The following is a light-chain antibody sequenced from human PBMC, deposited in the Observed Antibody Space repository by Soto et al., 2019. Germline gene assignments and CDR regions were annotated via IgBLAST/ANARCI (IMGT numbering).Light chain of an antibody. V-gene: IGKV1-27*01. CDR2: AAS. CDR1: QGISNY. CDR3: MQGRQTPHT. Sequence: DIQMTQSPSSLSASVGDRVTITCRASQGISNYLAWYQQKPGKVPKLLIYAASTLQSGVPSRFTGSGSGTDFTLKLSRVEAEDVGVYYCMQGRQTPHTFGQGTTLEIK. J-gene: IGKJ2*01.